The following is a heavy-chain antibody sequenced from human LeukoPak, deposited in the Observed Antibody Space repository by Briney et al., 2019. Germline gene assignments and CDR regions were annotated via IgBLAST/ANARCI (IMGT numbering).Heavy chain of an antibody. V-gene: IGHV4-34*01. CDR2: INHSGST. Sequence: SETLSLTCAAYGGSFSGYYWSWIRQPPGKGLEWIGEINHSGSTNYNPSLKSRVTISVDTSKNQFSLKLSSVTAADTAVYYCARGERPLDYWGQGTLVTVSS. CDR1: GGSFSGYY. J-gene: IGHJ4*02. CDR3: ARGERPLDY.